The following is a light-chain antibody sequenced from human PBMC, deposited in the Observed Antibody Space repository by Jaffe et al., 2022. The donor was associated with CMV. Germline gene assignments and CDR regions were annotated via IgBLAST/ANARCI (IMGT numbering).Light chain of an antibody. V-gene: IGKV4-1*01. CDR1: HSVLYSSNSKNY. J-gene: IGKJ2*02. CDR3: QQYYSLPCT. Sequence: DIVMTQSPDSLAVSLGEGATINCNSSHSVLYSSNSKNYLAWYQQKPGQPPKLLIYWASTRESGVPDRFSGSGSETDFTLTISSLQAEDVATYYCQQYYSLPCTFGQGTKLEIK. CDR2: WAS.